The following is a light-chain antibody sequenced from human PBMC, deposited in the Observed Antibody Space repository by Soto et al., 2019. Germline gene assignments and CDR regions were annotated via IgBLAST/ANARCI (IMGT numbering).Light chain of an antibody. CDR2: GAF. V-gene: IGKV3-20*01. CDR1: QSVSSNY. CDR3: QQYDTAPLT. J-gene: IGKJ4*01. Sequence: EVVLTQSPGTLSLSPGERATLSCRASQSVSSNYLAWYQQKPGRAPRLLIFGAFFRATGIPDRFSGSASGTDFTLTISGLEPEDVAVYYCQQYDTAPLTFGGGTRVEI.